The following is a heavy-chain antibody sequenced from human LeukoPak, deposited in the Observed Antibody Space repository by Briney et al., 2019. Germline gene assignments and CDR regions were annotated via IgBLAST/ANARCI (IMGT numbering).Heavy chain of an antibody. V-gene: IGHV4-31*03. D-gene: IGHD6-13*01. CDR2: IYYSGST. J-gene: IGHJ4*02. CDR1: GGSISSGGYY. Sequence: SETLSLTCTVSGGSISSGGYYWSWIRQHPGKGLEWIGYIYYSGSTYYNPSLKSRVTISVDTSKNQFSLKLSSVTAADTAVYYCAREGGVRSSWYPAGFDYWGQGTLVTVSS. CDR3: AREGGVRSSWYPAGFDY.